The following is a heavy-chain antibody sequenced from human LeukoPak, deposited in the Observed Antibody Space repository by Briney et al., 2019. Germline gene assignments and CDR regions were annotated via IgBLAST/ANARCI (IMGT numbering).Heavy chain of an antibody. Sequence: SETLSLTCTVSGGSISSSSYYWGWIRQPTGKGLEWIGSIYYSGSTYYNPSLKSRVTISVDTSKNQFSLKLSSVTAADTAVYYCARHVKGSGSNWFDPWGQGTLVTVSS. CDR3: ARHVKGSGSNWFDP. CDR1: GGSISSSSYY. CDR2: IYYSGST. J-gene: IGHJ5*02. V-gene: IGHV4-39*01. D-gene: IGHD3-10*01.